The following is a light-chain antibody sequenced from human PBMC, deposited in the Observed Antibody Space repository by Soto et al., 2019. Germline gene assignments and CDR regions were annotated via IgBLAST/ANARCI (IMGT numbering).Light chain of an antibody. CDR1: SSDFGTSNS. V-gene: IGLV2-8*01. Sequence: QSALTQPPSASGSPGQSITVSCTGTSSDFGTSNSVSWYQQHPGKAPKLIIYGVSQRPSGVPDRFSGSKSGNTASLTVSGLQAEDEAAYYCSSYTGSLYVFGTGTKLTVL. J-gene: IGLJ1*01. CDR3: SSYTGSLYV. CDR2: GVS.